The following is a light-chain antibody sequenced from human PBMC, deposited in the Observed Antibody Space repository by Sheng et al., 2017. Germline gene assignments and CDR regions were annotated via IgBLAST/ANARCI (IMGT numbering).Light chain of an antibody. CDR3: QSYDSNSNNHGI. Sequence: NFMLTQPHSVSESPGKTVTISCTRSSGNIASNYVQWYQQRPGSSPTTVIYEDNQRPSGVPDRFSGSIDSSSNSASLTISGLKTEDEADYYCQSYDSNSNNHGIFGGGTKLTVL. V-gene: IGLV6-57*01. CDR2: EDN. CDR1: SGNIASNY. J-gene: IGLJ2*01.